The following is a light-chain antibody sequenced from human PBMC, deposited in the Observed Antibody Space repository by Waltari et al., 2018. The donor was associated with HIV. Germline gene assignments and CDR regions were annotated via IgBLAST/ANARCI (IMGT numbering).Light chain of an antibody. CDR2: EVT. CDR3: CSYTGSNPFLL. Sequence: QSALTQPASVSGSPGRSITIPCTGTSSNVGSYDLVSWYQQHPGIAPRLLIYEVTQRPSGVSNRFSGSKSGNTASLTISGLQAEDEADYYCCSYTGSNPFLLFGGGTKLTVL. CDR1: SSNVGSYDL. V-gene: IGLV2-23*02. J-gene: IGLJ2*01.